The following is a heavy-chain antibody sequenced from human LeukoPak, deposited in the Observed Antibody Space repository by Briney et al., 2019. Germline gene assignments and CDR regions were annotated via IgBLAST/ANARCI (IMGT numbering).Heavy chain of an antibody. D-gene: IGHD3-22*01. CDR3: ATFYYDRSGYYNEYFQH. CDR1: GFTFSTYA. J-gene: IGHJ1*01. Sequence: QPGGSLRLSCATSGFTFSTYAMNWVRQAPRKGLEWVSYISSSRTTYYAESVKGRFTISRDNAKNSVYLQMNSLRAEDTAVYYCATFYYDRSGYYNEYFQHWGQGTLVTVSP. V-gene: IGHV3-48*01. CDR2: ISSSRTT.